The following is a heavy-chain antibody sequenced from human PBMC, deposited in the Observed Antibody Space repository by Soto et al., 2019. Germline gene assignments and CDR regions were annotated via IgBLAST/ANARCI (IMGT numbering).Heavy chain of an antibody. Sequence: SETLSLTCTVSGGSISSYYWSLIRQPPGKGLEWIGYIYYSGSTNYNPSLKSRVTISVDTSKNQFSLKLSSVTAADTAVYYCARASTQEPYYYYDSGTDVWGHGTPVTVSS. J-gene: IGHJ6*02. D-gene: IGHD2-2*01. CDR2: IYYSGST. V-gene: IGHV4-59*01. CDR1: GGSISSYY. CDR3: ARASTQEPYYYYDSGTDV.